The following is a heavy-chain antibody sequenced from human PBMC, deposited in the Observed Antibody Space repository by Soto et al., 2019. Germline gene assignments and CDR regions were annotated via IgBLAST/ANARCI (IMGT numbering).Heavy chain of an antibody. Sequence: ASVKVSCKASGYTFTSYGISWVRQAPGQGLEWMGWISAYNGNTNYAQKLQGRVTMTTDTSTSTAYMELRSLRSDDTAVYYCARDRGSGSYFGFDYWAQGTLVPVSS. J-gene: IGHJ4*02. CDR2: ISAYNGNT. V-gene: IGHV1-18*01. D-gene: IGHD3-10*01. CDR1: GYTFTSYG. CDR3: ARDRGSGSYFGFDY.